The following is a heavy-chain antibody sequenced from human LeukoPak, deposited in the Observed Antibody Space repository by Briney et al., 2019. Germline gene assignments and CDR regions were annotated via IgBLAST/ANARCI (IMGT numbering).Heavy chain of an antibody. CDR1: GFTFSGYA. Sequence: GRSLRLSCAASGFTFSGYAMHWVRQAPGKGLEWVAVISYDGSNKYYADSVKGRFTISRDNSKNTLYLQMNSLRAEDTAVYYCARGVRYFDYWGQGTLVTVSS. CDR3: ARGVRYFDY. D-gene: IGHD3-9*01. V-gene: IGHV3-30*04. CDR2: ISYDGSNK. J-gene: IGHJ4*02.